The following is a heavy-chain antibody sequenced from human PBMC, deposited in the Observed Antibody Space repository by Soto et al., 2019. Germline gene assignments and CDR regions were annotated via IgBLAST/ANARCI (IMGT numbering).Heavy chain of an antibody. V-gene: IGHV1-3*01. CDR2: IHGGTGFT. CDR1: GYSFPSYT. J-gene: IGHJ1*01. D-gene: IGHD1-1*01. Sequence: QVQLLQSGAEVKQPGASVKVSCKASGYSFPSYTVHWVRQAPGQSLEWMGYIHGGTGFTKYSEKFQGRVTMTRDTVASTAYMEVSSLRSEDTAVYFCATPWNGSEGYSIWGQGTLDIVSS. CDR3: ATPWNGSEGYSI.